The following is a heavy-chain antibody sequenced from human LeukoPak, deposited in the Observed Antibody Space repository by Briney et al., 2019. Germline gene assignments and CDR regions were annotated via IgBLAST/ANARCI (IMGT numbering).Heavy chain of an antibody. CDR2: IKSKTDGGTT. D-gene: IGHD1-26*01. Sequence: GGSLRLSXAASGFTFSNAWMSWVRQAPGKGLEWVGRIKSKTDGGTTDYAAPVKGRFTISRDDSKNTLYLQMNSLKTEDSAVYYCTTDLVGATIAGYFDYWGQGTLVTVSS. J-gene: IGHJ4*02. CDR1: GFTFSNAW. V-gene: IGHV3-15*01. CDR3: TTDLVGATIAGYFDY.